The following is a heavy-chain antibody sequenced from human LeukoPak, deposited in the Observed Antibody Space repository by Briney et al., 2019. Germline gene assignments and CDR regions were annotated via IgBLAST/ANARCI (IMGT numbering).Heavy chain of an antibody. V-gene: IGHV3-33*08. D-gene: IGHD6-13*01. J-gene: IGHJ5*02. CDR3: ARVSYSSSWLDP. CDR1: GFSFKNYA. CDR2: VSFDGENE. Sequence: GGSLRLSCAGSGFSFKNYAMSWVRQAPGKGLEWVAVVSFDGENEYYANSVKGRFTISRDNSKSTLYLQMNSLRAEDTAVYYCARVSYSSSWLDPWGQGTLVTVSS.